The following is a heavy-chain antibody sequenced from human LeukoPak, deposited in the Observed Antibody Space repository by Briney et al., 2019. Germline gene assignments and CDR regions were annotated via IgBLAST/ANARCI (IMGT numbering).Heavy chain of an antibody. CDR2: ISSSGSTI. Sequence: GGSLRLSCAASGFTFSDYYMSWLRQAPGKGLEWVSYISSSGSTIYYAASVKGRFTISRDNAKNSLYLQMNSLRAEDTAVYYCARESVAVAGSQHGSYDYWGQGTLVTVSS. CDR1: GFTFSDYY. D-gene: IGHD6-19*01. CDR3: ARESVAVAGSQHGSYDY. J-gene: IGHJ4*02. V-gene: IGHV3-11*04.